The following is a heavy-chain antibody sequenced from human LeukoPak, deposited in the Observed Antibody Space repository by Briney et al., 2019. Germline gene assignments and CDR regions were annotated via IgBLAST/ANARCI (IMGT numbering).Heavy chain of an antibody. CDR2: IRSDGSDK. J-gene: IGHJ4*02. CDR1: GFTFSSYG. D-gene: IGHD6-19*01. Sequence: GRSLRLSCAASGFTFSSYGMNWVRQAPGKGLEWVASIRSDGSDKKYADSVKGQFTISRDNSKSTLNLQTNSLRPEDTAVYYCAKSQVTGWYDFDYWGQGTLVIVSS. CDR3: AKSQVTGWYDFDY. V-gene: IGHV3-30*02.